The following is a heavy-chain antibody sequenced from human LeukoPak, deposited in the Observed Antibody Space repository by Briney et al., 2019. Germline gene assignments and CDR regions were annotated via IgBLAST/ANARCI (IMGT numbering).Heavy chain of an antibody. D-gene: IGHD6-13*01. CDR2: IYFSGST. J-gene: IGHJ4*02. Sequence: SETLSLTCTVSGVSISSYYWSWIRQPPGKGLEWIGYIYFSGSTNYNPSLKSRVTISVDTSKNQFSLKLNSVTAADTAVYYCARGPQAGNFDYWGQGTLVTVSS. CDR3: ARGPQAGNFDY. V-gene: IGHV4-59*01. CDR1: GVSISSYY.